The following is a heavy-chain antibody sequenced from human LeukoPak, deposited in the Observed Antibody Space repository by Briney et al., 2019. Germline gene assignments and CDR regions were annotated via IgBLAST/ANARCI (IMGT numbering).Heavy chain of an antibody. D-gene: IGHD5-12*01. Sequence: PGGSLRLSCAASGFTFSSYSMNWVRQAPGKGLEWVSSISSSSSYIYYADSVKGRFTISRDNAKNSLYLQMNSLRAEDTAVYYCARDLGGYATFDYWGQGTLVTVSS. J-gene: IGHJ4*02. CDR3: ARDLGGYATFDY. V-gene: IGHV3-21*01. CDR2: ISSSSSYI. CDR1: GFTFSSYS.